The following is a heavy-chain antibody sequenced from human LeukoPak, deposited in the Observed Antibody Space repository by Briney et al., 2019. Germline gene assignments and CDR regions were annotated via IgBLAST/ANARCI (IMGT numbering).Heavy chain of an antibody. J-gene: IGHJ4*02. CDR1: GFTFSDYY. CDR2: ISSSGAYI. D-gene: IGHD3-9*01. Sequence: GGSLRLSCATSGFTFSDYYMSWSRQAPGKGREWGSYISSSGAYINSEDTVKGRFTISRDYPKNPLYLKMSSLSAEDTAVYYCARQGGDILTGYLDYWGQGTLVTVSS. CDR3: ARQGGDILTGYLDY. V-gene: IGHV3-11*03.